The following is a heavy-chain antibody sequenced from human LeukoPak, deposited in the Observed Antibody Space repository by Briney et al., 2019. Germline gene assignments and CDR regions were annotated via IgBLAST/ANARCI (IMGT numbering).Heavy chain of an antibody. D-gene: IGHD3-22*01. Sequence: SVKVSCKASGGTFISYAISWVRQAPGQGLKWMGRIIPIFGTANYAQKFQGRVTITTDESTSTAYMELSSLRSEDPAVYYCARDRRRYYYDSSGYYGFDYWGQGTLVTVSS. CDR3: ARDRRRYYYDSSGYYGFDY. CDR2: IIPIFGTA. J-gene: IGHJ4*02. V-gene: IGHV1-69*05. CDR1: GGTFISYA.